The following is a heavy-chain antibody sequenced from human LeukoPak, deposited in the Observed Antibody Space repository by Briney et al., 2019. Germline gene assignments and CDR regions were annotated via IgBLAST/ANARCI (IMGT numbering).Heavy chain of an antibody. CDR3: ARENGDYAFDY. V-gene: IGHV4-59*01. CDR1: GGSLSRYY. Sequence: SETLSLTCTVSGGSLSRYYWSWIRQPPGKGLEWVGSIHESGSSNSNSSLKSRVTISLDTSKNQFSLRLSSVIVADTAVYYCARENGDYAFDYWGQGTLVTVSS. D-gene: IGHD4-17*01. CDR2: IHESGSS. J-gene: IGHJ4*02.